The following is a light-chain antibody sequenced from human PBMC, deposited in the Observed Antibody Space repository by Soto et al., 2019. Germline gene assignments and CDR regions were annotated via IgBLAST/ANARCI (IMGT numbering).Light chain of an antibody. V-gene: IGKV3-20*01. CDR1: QCVATNY. CDR2: GTS. Sequence: EILLTPSPGTLSLSPGESAGLSCRASQCVATNYLAWYQQRPGQAPRLLIYGTSSRATGVPDRFSGSGSGTDFTLTISRLEPEDFAVYYCQQYGSSQTWTFGQGTKVDIK. J-gene: IGKJ1*01. CDR3: QQYGSSQTWT.